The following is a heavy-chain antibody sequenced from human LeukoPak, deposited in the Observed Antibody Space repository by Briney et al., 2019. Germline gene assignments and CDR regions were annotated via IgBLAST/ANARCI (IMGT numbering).Heavy chain of an antibody. V-gene: IGHV4-59*01. J-gene: IGHJ4*02. D-gene: IGHD6-19*01. Sequence: SETLSLTCTVSGGSISSYYWSWIQQPPGKELEWLGYIYYSGSTNYNPSLKSRVTMSVDTSKNQFSLKLSSVTAADTAVYYCARSGYSSGMARLDYWGQGTLVTVSS. CDR3: ARSGYSSGMARLDY. CDR2: IYYSGST. CDR1: GGSISSYY.